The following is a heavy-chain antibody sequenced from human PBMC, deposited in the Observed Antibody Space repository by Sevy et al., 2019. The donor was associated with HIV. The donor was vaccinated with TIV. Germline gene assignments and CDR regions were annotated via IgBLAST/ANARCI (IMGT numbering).Heavy chain of an antibody. D-gene: IGHD3-22*01. CDR1: GGSISSYY. J-gene: IGHJ4*02. CDR2: IYYSGST. CDR3: ASAYYDRSGYYPLFDY. V-gene: IGHV4-59*01. Sequence: SEILSLTCTVSGGSISSYYWSWIRQPPGKGLEWIGYIYYSGSTNYNPSLKSRVTISVDTSKNQFSLKLSSVTAADTAAYYCASAYYDRSGYYPLFDYWGQGTLVTVS.